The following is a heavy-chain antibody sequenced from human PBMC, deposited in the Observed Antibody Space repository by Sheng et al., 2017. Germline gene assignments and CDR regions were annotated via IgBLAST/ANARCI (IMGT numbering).Heavy chain of an antibody. CDR3: ASWNSDFWSGPSHAFDI. Sequence: QVQLQESGPGLVKPSETLSLTCTVSGGSISSYYWSWIRQPPGKGLEWIGYIYYSGSTNYNPSLKSRVTISVDTSKNQFSLKLSSVTAADTAVYYCASWNSDFWSGPSHAFDIWGQGTMVTVSS. V-gene: IGHV4-59*01. D-gene: IGHD3-3*01. J-gene: IGHJ3*02. CDR2: IYYSGST. CDR1: GGSISSYY.